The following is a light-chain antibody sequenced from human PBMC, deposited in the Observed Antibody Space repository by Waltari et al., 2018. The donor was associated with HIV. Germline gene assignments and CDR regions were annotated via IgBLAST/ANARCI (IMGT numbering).Light chain of an antibody. CDR3: LSYDTSLSGSV. J-gene: IGLJ2*01. CDR2: PNK. Sequence: QPVLTQPPSVSGAPGQRVTIPCPASRSNIGHVSALHLYQQLPETAPRLLTYPNKHRPSGFPDRFSGSKSGPSASLAITGLEAEDEADYYCLSYDTSLSGSVFGGGTKLTVL. CDR1: RSNIGHVSA. V-gene: IGLV1-40*01.